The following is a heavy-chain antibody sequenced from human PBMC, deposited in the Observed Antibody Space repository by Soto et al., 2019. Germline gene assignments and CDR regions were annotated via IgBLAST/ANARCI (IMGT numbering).Heavy chain of an antibody. Sequence: PSETLSLTCTVSGGSIRSYYWSWIRQPPGKGLEWIGYIYYSGSTNYNPSLKSRVTISVDTSKNQFSLKLSSVTAADTAVYYCARRVPAASNWFDPWGQGTLVTVSS. CDR1: GGSIRSYY. V-gene: IGHV4-59*01. CDR2: IYYSGST. J-gene: IGHJ5*02. CDR3: ARRVPAASNWFDP. D-gene: IGHD2-2*01.